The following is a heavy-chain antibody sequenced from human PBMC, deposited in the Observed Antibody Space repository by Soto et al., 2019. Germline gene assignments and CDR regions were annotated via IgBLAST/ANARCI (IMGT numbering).Heavy chain of an antibody. CDR3: ARAQTHYDILTGYRPNYFDY. Sequence: ASVKVSCKASGYTFTSYYMHWVRQAPGQGLEWMGIINPSGGSTSYAQKFQGRVTMTRDTSTSTVYMELSSLRSEDTAVYYCARAQTHYDILTGYRPNYFDYWGQGTLVTVSS. J-gene: IGHJ4*02. V-gene: IGHV1-46*03. D-gene: IGHD3-9*01. CDR1: GYTFTSYY. CDR2: INPSGGST.